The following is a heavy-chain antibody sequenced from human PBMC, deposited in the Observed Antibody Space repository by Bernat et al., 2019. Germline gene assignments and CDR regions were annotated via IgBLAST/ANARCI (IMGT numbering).Heavy chain of an antibody. J-gene: IGHJ5*02. Sequence: EVQLLESGGGLVQPGGSLSLSCAASGFTFSSYAMSWVRQAPGKGQKWVSAISGSADNTYYADSVKGRFTISRDNSKNTLYLQMNSLRAEDTAVYYCVKWGRIAAAGGWFDPWGQGTLVTVSS. CDR2: ISGSADNT. CDR3: VKWGRIAAAGGWFDP. V-gene: IGHV3-23*01. D-gene: IGHD6-13*01. CDR1: GFTFSSYA.